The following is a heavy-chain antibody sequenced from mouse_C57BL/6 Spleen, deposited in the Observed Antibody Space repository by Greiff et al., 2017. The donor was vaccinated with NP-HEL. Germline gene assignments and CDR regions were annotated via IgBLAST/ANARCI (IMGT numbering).Heavy chain of an antibody. CDR1: GYTFTDYE. V-gene: IGHV1-15*01. D-gene: IGHD1-1*01. CDR3: TRRGSSYVPFDY. J-gene: IGHJ2*01. CDR2: IDPETGGT. Sequence: VQLQQSGAELVRPGASVTLSCKASGYTFTDYEMHWVKQTPVHGLEWIGAIDPETGGTAYNQKFKGKAILTADKSSSTAYMELRSLTSEDSAVYYCTRRGSSYVPFDYWGQGTTLTVSS.